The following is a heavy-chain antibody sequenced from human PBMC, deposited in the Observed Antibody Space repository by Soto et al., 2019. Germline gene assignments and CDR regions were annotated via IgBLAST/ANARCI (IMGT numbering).Heavy chain of an antibody. J-gene: IGHJ6*02. V-gene: IGHV6-1*01. CDR2: TYYRSKWYN. D-gene: IGHD6-13*01. CDR3: ARDRPYSSSWYEWCGMDV. CDR1: GDSVSSNSAA. Sequence: PSQTLSLTCAISGDSVSSNSAAWNWIRQSPSRGLEWLGRTYYRSKWYNDYAVSVKSRITINPDTSKNQFSLQLNSVTPGDTAVYYCARDRPYSSSWYEWCGMDVWGQGTTVTVSS.